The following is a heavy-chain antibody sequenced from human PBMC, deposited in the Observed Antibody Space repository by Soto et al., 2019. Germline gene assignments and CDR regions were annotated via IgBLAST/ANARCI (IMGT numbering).Heavy chain of an antibody. V-gene: IGHV4-34*01. Sequence: PSETLSLTCAVYGGPFSGYYWSWIRQPPGKGLEWIGEINHSGSTNYNPSLKSRVTISVDTSKNQFSLKLSSVTAADTAVYYCAPRAVAGWFDPWGQGTLVTVSS. J-gene: IGHJ5*02. CDR3: APRAVAGWFDP. CDR1: GGPFSGYY. D-gene: IGHD6-19*01. CDR2: INHSGST.